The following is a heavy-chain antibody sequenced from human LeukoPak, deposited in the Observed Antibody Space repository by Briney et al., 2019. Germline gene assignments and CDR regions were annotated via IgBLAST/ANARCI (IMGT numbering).Heavy chain of an antibody. J-gene: IGHJ6*01. Sequence: GGSVTLSCAAYGFTFCDLGMLWLRQAPGKGLEGGTYIQYDGAYNFYADSLKVRFTISRANSKDTLYLLMHSLRPADTAKYDCVRVRGGNLLLNNFVYY. CDR2: IQYDGAYN. CDR3: VRVRGGNLLLNNFVYY. CDR1: GFTFCDLG. D-gene: IGHD2-2*01. V-gene: IGHV3-30*02.